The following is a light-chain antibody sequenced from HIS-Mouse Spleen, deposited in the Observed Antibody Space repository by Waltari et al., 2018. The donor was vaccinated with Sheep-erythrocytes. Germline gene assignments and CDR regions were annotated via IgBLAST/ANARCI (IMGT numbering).Light chain of an antibody. CDR1: ALPKQY. J-gene: IGLJ3*02. CDR2: KDS. V-gene: IGLV3-25*02. Sequence: SYELTQPPSVSVSPGQTARITCSGDALPKQYAYWYQQKPGQAPVLVIYKDSERPSGIPERFSGSNSGNTATLTISRVEAGDEADYYCQVWDSSSDLGVFGGGTKLTVL. CDR3: QVWDSSSDLGV.